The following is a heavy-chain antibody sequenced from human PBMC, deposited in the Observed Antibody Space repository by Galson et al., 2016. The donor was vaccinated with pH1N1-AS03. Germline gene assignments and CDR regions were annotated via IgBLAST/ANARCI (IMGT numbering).Heavy chain of an antibody. D-gene: IGHD6-13*01. CDR2: IYYTGST. V-gene: IGHV4-59*01. CDR1: GGSISTYD. J-gene: IGHJ4*02. Sequence: TLSLTCTVSGGSISTYDWSWVRQPPGQGPEWIGNIYYTGSTNYNPSLRSRVSISVDTSKNQFSLNMTSVTAAAPAVYYCARALRIEAASLYYLEYWGQGTLVAVSS. CDR3: ARALRIEAASLYYLEY.